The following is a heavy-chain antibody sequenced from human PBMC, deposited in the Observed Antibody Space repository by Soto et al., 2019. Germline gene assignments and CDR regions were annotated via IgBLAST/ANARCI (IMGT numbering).Heavy chain of an antibody. CDR2: MHRGGTT. CDR3: ARVNTTLVDHFDC. Sequence: PGGSLRLSCVVSGFSVSATSIFWVRQATGKGLEWVSLMHRGGTTDNADSVKGRFTTSRDKSKNTLYLHMNGLRVEDTAVYYCARVNTTLVDHFDCWGQGTLVTVPS. V-gene: IGHV3-53*01. CDR1: GFSVSATS. J-gene: IGHJ4*02. D-gene: IGHD5-18*01.